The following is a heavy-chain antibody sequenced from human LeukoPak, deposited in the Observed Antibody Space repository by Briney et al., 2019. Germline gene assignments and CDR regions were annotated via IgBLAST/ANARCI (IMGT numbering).Heavy chain of an antibody. J-gene: IGHJ4*02. D-gene: IGHD6-19*01. V-gene: IGHV4-59*01. CDR2: IYGSGYT. CDR3: ARETSLAGFASGLGFNY. CDR1: GDSISNYY. Sequence: SETLSLTCNVSGDSISNYYWSWIRQSPGKGLEWIGYIYGSGYTNYNPSLKSRVTMSIDTSKNHFSLKLTSVTAADTATYYCARETSLAGFASGLGFNYWGQGILVTVSS.